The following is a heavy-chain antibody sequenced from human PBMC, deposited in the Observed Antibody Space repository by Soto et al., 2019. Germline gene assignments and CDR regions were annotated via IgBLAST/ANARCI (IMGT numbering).Heavy chain of an antibody. CDR1: GFTFSSYA. Sequence: QVQLVESGGGVVQPGRSLRLSCAASGFTFSSYAMHWVRQAPGKGLEWVAVISYDGSNKYYADSVKGRFTISRDNSKNTLYKQCNGRRAGDTVVFYGGGDPLGGTSMFPGYFDLWGRGTRVSAS. V-gene: IGHV3-30-3*01. CDR3: GGDPLGGTSMFPGYFDL. J-gene: IGHJ2*01. CDR2: ISYDGSNK. D-gene: IGHD3-16*01.